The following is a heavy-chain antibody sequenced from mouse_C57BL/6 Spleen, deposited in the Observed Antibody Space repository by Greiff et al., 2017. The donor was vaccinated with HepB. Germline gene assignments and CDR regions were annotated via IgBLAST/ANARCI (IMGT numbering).Heavy chain of an antibody. Sequence: EVQGVESGGGLVQPGGSLKLSCAASGFTFSDYGMAWVRQAPRKGPEWVAFISNLAYSIYYADTVTGRFTLSRENAKNTLYLEMSSLRSEDTAMYYCARHGIYYGSSYVDAMDYWGQGTSVTVSS. V-gene: IGHV5-15*01. CDR3: ARHGIYYGSSYVDAMDY. CDR2: ISNLAYSI. D-gene: IGHD1-1*01. J-gene: IGHJ4*01. CDR1: GFTFSDYG.